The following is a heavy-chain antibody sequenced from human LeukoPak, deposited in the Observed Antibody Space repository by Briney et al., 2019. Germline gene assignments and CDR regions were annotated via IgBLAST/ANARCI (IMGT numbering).Heavy chain of an antibody. CDR3: ARHFCSSTSCSN. D-gene: IGHD2-2*01. Sequence: GGSLRLSCAASGFTFSSYGMHWVRQAPGKGLEWVAVISYDGSNKYYADSVKGRFTISRDNAKNSLYLQMNSLRTEDTAVYYCARHFCSSTSCSNWGQGTLVTVSS. CDR2: ISYDGSNK. V-gene: IGHV3-30*03. CDR1: GFTFSSYG. J-gene: IGHJ4*02.